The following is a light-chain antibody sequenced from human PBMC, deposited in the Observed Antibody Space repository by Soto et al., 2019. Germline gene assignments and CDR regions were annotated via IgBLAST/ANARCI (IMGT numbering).Light chain of an antibody. Sequence: QLTQSPSSLSASVGDRVIITCRASQSVSRSLNWYQQKAGQAPKLLIYAASTLHSGVPSRFSGSGSGTEFTLTISSLQPEDFATYYCQQNAITPPWTFGQGTKVDIK. V-gene: IGKV1-39*01. CDR2: AAS. CDR1: QSVSRS. CDR3: QQNAITPPWT. J-gene: IGKJ1*01.